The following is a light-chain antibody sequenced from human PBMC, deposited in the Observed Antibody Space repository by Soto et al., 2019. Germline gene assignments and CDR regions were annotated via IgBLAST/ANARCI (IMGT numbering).Light chain of an antibody. CDR2: DVT. J-gene: IGLJ2*01. CDR3: CSFAGRFSYV. V-gene: IGLV2-11*01. CDR1: SSDVGRYDY. Sequence: QSVLTQPRSVSGSPGQSVTISCTGTSSDVGRYDYVSWYQQHPGKAAKLIIYDVTERPAGVPDRFSGSKSGNTASLTISGLQAEDGADYSCCSFAGRFSYVFGGGTKLTV.